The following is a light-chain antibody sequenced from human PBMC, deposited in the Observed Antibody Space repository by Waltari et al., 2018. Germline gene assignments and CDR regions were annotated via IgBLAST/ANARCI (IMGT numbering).Light chain of an antibody. CDR2: EVS. CDR1: NSAVGKYNL. V-gene: IGLV2-23*02. J-gene: IGLJ2*01. CDR3: CSYTGGSIPVI. Sequence: QSALTQPASVSGSPGPSITLSCTGTNSAVGKYNLVSWYQQHPGKAPKLMIYEVSKRPSGISYRFSGSKSGDTASLTISGLQAEDEAEYYCCSYTGGSIPVIFGGGTKLTVL.